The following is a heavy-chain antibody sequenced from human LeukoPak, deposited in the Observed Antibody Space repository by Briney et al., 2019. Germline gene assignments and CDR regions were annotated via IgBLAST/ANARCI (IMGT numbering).Heavy chain of an antibody. CDR1: GYTFSDHY. V-gene: IGHV3-72*01. D-gene: IGHD3-3*01. Sequence: GGSLRLSCAASGYTFSDHYIDWVRQAPGKGLEWVGHTRNKANNYATEYAASVKGRFTISRDDSRNSVYLQMNSLKTEDTAVYYCTRWRSGASDWGQGTLVTVSS. J-gene: IGHJ4*02. CDR3: TRWRSGASD. CDR2: TRNKANNYAT.